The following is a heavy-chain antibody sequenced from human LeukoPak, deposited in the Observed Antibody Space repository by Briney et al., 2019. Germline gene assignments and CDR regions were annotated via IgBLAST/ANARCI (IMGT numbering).Heavy chain of an antibody. CDR3: ARVATRSDAFDI. V-gene: IGHV4-59*11. J-gene: IGHJ3*02. D-gene: IGHD6-6*01. CDR1: GGSISSHY. CDR2: IYYSGST. Sequence: SETLSLTCTVSGGSISSHYWSWIRQPLGKGLEWIGYIYYSGSTNYNPSLKSRVTISVDTSKNQFSLKLSSVTAADTAVYYCARVATRSDAFDIWGQGTMVTVSS.